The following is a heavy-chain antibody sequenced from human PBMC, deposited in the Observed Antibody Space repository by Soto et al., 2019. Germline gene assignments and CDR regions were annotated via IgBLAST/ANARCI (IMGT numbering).Heavy chain of an antibody. CDR1: GYTFTSYA. CDR3: ARVGPHYGSGSYKQKKNWFDP. CDR2: INAGNGNT. Sequence: VASVKVSCKASGYTFTSYAMHWVRQAPGQRLEWMGWINAGNGNTRYSQKFQGRVTITRDTSASTAYMELSSLRSEDTAVYYCARVGPHYGSGSYKQKKNWFDPWGQGTLVTVSS. V-gene: IGHV1-3*01. D-gene: IGHD3-10*01. J-gene: IGHJ5*02.